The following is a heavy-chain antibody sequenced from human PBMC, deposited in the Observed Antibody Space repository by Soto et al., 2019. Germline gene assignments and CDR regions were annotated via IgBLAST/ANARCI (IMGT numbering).Heavy chain of an antibody. V-gene: IGHV1-69*01. D-gene: IGHD5-18*01. CDR3: TRVLGYTFEPGKTRYYAMDV. CDR1: GGTFSKDA. Sequence: QVQLVQSGAEVKKPGSSVTVYCKTSGGTFSKDAINWVRQPPGQGLEWMGLLIPVFGSPIYAQKFQGRIRITADESTSTAFMDLSSLRSEDTAVYYCTRVLGYTFEPGKTRYYAMDVWGQGTTVSVSS. J-gene: IGHJ6*02. CDR2: LIPVFGSP.